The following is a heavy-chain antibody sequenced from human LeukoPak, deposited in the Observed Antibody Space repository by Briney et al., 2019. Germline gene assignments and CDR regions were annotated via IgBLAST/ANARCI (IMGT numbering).Heavy chain of an antibody. J-gene: IGHJ3*02. CDR2: IIPIFGTA. CDR3: ARDGNNNYYGSGSYYNGPDAFDI. V-gene: IGHV1-69*13. D-gene: IGHD3-10*01. Sequence: GASVKVSCKASGGTFSSYAISWVRQAPGQGLEWMGGIIPIFGTANYAQKFQGRVTITADESTSTAYMELSSLRSEDTAVYYCARDGNNNYYGSGSYYNGPDAFDIWGQGTMVTVSS. CDR1: GGTFSSYA.